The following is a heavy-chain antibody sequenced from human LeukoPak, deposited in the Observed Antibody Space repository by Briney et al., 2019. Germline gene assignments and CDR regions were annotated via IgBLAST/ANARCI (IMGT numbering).Heavy chain of an antibody. CDR1: GFTFSSYG. D-gene: IGHD6-19*01. CDR2: IWYDGSNK. J-gene: IGHJ5*02. CDR3: ARDRAVDSSGYPIYNWFDP. Sequence: GGSLRVSCAASGFTFSSYGMHWVRQAPGKGLEWVAVIWYDGSNKYYADSVKGRFTISRDNSKTTLYLQMNSLRAEATAVYYCARDRAVDSSGYPIYNWFDPWGQGTLVTVSS. V-gene: IGHV3-33*01.